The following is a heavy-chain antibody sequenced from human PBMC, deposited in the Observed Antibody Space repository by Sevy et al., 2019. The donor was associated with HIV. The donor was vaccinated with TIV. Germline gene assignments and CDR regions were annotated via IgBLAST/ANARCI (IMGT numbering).Heavy chain of an antibody. CDR1: GYTLTDFS. V-gene: IGHV1-24*01. CDR3: ATTKDYYDSSGYPFDY. CDR2: FDPEDGRT. J-gene: IGHJ4*02. Sequence: ASVKVSCKLSGYTLTDFSMHWVRQAPGKGLEWVATFDPEDGRTIYAQKFQGRVTMTEDTSTDTAYMELNSLRSDDTAVYYCATTKDYYDSSGYPFDYWGQGTQVTVS. D-gene: IGHD3-22*01.